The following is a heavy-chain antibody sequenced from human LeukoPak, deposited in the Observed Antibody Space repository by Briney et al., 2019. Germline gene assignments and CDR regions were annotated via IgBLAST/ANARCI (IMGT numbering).Heavy chain of an antibody. Sequence: GGSLRLSCAASGFTFSSYDMTWVRQAPGKGLEWVGFIRSKAYGGTTEYAASVKGRFTISRDDSKSIAYLQMNSLKTEDTAVYYCTRASQWLVYFDYWGQGTLVTVSS. D-gene: IGHD6-19*01. J-gene: IGHJ4*02. V-gene: IGHV3-49*04. CDR1: GFTFSSYD. CDR3: TRASQWLVYFDY. CDR2: IRSKAYGGTT.